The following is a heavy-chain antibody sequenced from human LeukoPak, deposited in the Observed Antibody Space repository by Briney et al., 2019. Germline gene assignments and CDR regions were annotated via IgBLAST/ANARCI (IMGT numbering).Heavy chain of an antibody. J-gene: IGHJ4*02. V-gene: IGHV1-69*13. D-gene: IGHD3-10*01. Sequence: GASVKVSCKASGGTFSSYAISWVRQAPGQGLEWMGGIIPIFGTANYAQKFQGRVTITADESTSTAYMELSSLRSEDTAVYYCARAGGLLWFGELLFDFDYWGQGTLVTVSS. CDR3: ARAGGLLWFGELLFDFDY. CDR1: GGTFSSYA. CDR2: IIPIFGTA.